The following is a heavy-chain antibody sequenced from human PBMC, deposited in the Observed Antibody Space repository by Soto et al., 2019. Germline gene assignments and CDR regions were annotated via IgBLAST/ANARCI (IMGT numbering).Heavy chain of an antibody. Sequence: SETLSLTCTVSGCSITSYNWNWLRQPPGKALEWIGYVYNSGSTNYNPSLKSRVTISVDTSKNQFSLKVNSVTAADTAVYYCARRAVVAVTGSLDNWLDPWGQGTLVTVSS. V-gene: IGHV4-59*01. CDR1: GCSITSYN. CDR3: ARRAVVAVTGSLDNWLDP. CDR2: VYNSGST. D-gene: IGHD2-21*01. J-gene: IGHJ5*02.